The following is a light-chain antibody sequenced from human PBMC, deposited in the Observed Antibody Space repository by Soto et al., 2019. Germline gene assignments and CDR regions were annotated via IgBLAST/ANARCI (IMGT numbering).Light chain of an antibody. Sequence: QSALTQPASVSGSPGQSITISCTGTSSDVGGYNYVSWYQQHPGKAPKLMIYGVTNRPSGVSNRFSGSKSGNTASLTISGLQADDEADYYCCSYSTTYRVAFGGGTKVTVL. CDR3: CSYSTTYRVA. CDR2: GVT. V-gene: IGLV2-14*01. J-gene: IGLJ2*01. CDR1: SSDVGGYNY.